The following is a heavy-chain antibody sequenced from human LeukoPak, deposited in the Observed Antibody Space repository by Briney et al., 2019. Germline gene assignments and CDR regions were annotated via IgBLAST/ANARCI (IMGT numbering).Heavy chain of an antibody. D-gene: IGHD3-10*02. CDR3: AELGITMIGGV. Sequence: GGSLRLSCAASGFTVSSNYMNWVRQAPGKGLEWVSVIYSGGSTYYADSVKGRFTISRDNARNSLYLQMNSLRAEDTAVYYCAELGITMIGGVWGKGTTVTISS. CDR2: IYSGGST. CDR1: GFTVSSNY. J-gene: IGHJ6*04. V-gene: IGHV3-53*01.